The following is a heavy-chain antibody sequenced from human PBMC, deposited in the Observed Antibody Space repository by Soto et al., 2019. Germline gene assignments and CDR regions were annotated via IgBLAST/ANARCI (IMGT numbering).Heavy chain of an antibody. D-gene: IGHD1-1*01. CDR2: IRSKANSYAT. CDR1: GFTFSGSA. J-gene: IGHJ5*02. Sequence: GGSLRLSCAASGFTFSGSATHWVRQASGKGLEWVGRIRSKANSYATAYAASVKGRFTISRDDSKNTAYLQMNSLKTEDTAVYYCTITGTTGTWFDPWGQGTLVTVSS. V-gene: IGHV3-73*01. CDR3: TITGTTGTWFDP.